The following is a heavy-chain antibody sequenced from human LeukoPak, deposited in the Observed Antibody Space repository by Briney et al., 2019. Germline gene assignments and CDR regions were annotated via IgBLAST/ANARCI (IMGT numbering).Heavy chain of an antibody. J-gene: IGHJ4*02. CDR2: INSDERSI. CDR1: GFTFSNYW. Sequence: GGSLRLSCAASGFTFSNYWIHWVRQAPGKGLVWVSRINSDERSITYADSVKGRFTISRDNAKNTLYLQMNSLRAEDTAVYYCARGIYGGNPADYWRQRTLVTVSS. D-gene: IGHD4-23*01. CDR3: ARGIYGGNPADY. V-gene: IGHV3-74*01.